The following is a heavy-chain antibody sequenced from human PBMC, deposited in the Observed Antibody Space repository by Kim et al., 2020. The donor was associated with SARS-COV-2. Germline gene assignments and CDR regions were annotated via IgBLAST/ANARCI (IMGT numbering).Heavy chain of an antibody. Sequence: SETLSLTCTVSGGSISRSNSHWGWIRQPPGKGLEWIGSVYYSGSTFYNPSLKSRVTISVYTSENQLSLKLTSVTAADTAVYYVSRLAMTGICGRVWY. J-gene: IGHJ2*01. D-gene: IGHD3-16*01. CDR1: GGSISRSNSH. CDR2: VYYSGST. CDR3: SRLAMTGICGRVWY. V-gene: IGHV4-39*01.